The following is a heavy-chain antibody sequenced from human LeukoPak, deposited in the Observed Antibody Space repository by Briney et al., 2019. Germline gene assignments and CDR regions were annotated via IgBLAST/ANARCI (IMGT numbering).Heavy chain of an antibody. Sequence: GGSLRLSCAVSGFTFDDYGMSWVRQAPGKGLEWVSAISGSGGSTYYADSVKGRFTISRDNSKNTLYLQMNSLRAEDTAVYYCAKVPTSSASLPASPAFDIWGQGTMVTVSS. J-gene: IGHJ3*02. V-gene: IGHV3-23*01. D-gene: IGHD3-22*01. CDR2: ISGSGGST. CDR3: AKVPTSSASLPASPAFDI. CDR1: GFTFDDYG.